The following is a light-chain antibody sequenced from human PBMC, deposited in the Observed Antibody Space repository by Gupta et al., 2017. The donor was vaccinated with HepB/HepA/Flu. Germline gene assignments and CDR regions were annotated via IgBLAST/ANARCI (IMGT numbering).Light chain of an antibody. V-gene: IGKV1-39*01. CDR2: AAS. J-gene: IGKJ5*01. CDR1: QRIRKY. Sequence: DIQMTQSPSSLSASVGDRVTITGRARQRIRKYLNWYQQKPEKAPKLLIYAASTLQKEDPSRFSGSGYGTEFTLTISSLQPEDFAAYYCQQGLTTPITFGQGTRLEIK. CDR3: QQGLTTPIT.